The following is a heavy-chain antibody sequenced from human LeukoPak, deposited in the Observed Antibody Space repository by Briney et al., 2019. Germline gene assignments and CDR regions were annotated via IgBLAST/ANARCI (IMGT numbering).Heavy chain of an antibody. V-gene: IGHV4-59*01. CDR1: GGSISSYY. D-gene: IGHD3-3*01. J-gene: IGHJ4*02. CDR2: IYYSGST. Sequence: SETLSLTCTVSGGSISSYYWSWIRQPPGKGLEWIGYIYYSGSTNYNPSLKSRLTISVDTSKNQFSLKLSSVTAADTAVYYCARTRSGYPDYWGQGTLVTVSS. CDR3: ARTRSGYPDY.